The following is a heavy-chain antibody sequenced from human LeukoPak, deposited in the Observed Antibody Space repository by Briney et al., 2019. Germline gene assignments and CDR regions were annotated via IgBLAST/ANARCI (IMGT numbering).Heavy chain of an antibody. D-gene: IGHD6-13*01. J-gene: IGHJ4*02. Sequence: GGSLRLSCEAAGFSFRDYPMGWVRQAPGKGLEWVSCVRGSDGATFYPESVKGRFTVSRDTPRNTVYLEMNTLRAEDTAVYYCAKGGYSTSWRNYFDYWGQGALVTVSS. CDR3: AKGGYSTSWRNYFDY. CDR1: GFSFRDYP. CDR2: VRGSDGAT. V-gene: IGHV3-23*01.